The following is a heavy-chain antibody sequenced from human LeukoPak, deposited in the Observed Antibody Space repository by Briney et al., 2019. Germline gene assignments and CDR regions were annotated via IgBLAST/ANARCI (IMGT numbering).Heavy chain of an antibody. Sequence: GGSLRLSCAASGFTFTTYWMHWVRQPPGKGLVWVSRIYVDGRTTNYADSVKGRFTISRDNAKNTVYLEMNSLSVEDTATYYCIRDFRSADLWGQGTLVTVTS. V-gene: IGHV3-74*01. J-gene: IGHJ5*02. CDR2: IYVDGRTT. CDR3: IRDFRSADL. CDR1: GFTFTTYW.